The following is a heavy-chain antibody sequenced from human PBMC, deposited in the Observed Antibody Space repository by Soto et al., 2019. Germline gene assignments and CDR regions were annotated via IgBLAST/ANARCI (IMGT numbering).Heavy chain of an antibody. V-gene: IGHV3-30-3*01. CDR2: ISYDGSNK. Sequence: PGGSLRLSCAASGFTFSSYAMHWVRQAPGKGLEWVAVISYDGSNKYYADSVKGRFTISRDNSKNTLYLQMNSLRAEDTAVYYCARELTKVVFLDSSGYYYDLETYGMDVWGQGTTVTVSS. CDR3: ARELTKVVFLDSSGYYYDLETYGMDV. CDR1: GFTFSSYA. J-gene: IGHJ6*02. D-gene: IGHD3-22*01.